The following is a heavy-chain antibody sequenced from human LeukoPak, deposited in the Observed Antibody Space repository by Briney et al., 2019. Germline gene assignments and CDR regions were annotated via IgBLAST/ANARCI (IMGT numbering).Heavy chain of an antibody. D-gene: IGHD6-19*01. CDR1: GYTFTGYY. CDR2: INPNSGGT. V-gene: IGHV1-2*02. CDR3: ARVSSSGWYENNLDY. Sequence: ASVTVSCKASGYTFTGYYMHWVRQAPGQGLEWMGWINPNSGGTNYAQKFQGRVTMTRGTSISTAYMELSRLRSDDTAVYYCARVSSSGWYENNLDYWGQGTLVTVSS. J-gene: IGHJ4*02.